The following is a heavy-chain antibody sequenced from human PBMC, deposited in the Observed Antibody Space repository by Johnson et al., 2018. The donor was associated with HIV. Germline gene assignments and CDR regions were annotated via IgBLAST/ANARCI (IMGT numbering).Heavy chain of an antibody. J-gene: IGHJ3*02. CDR3: AKDISYGYDGLDAFDI. D-gene: IGHD3-16*01. CDR1: GFTFDDYA. Sequence: VQLVESGGGLVQPGRSLRLSCAASGFTFDDYAMHWVRQAPGKGLEWVSGISWNSGSIGYADSVKGRFTISRDNDKNSLFLQMNSLRAEDTALYYCAKDISYGYDGLDAFDIWGQGTMVTVSS. CDR2: ISWNSGSI. V-gene: IGHV3-9*01.